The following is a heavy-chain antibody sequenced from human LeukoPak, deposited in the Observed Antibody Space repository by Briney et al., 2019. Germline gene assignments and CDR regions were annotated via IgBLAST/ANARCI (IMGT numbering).Heavy chain of an antibody. V-gene: IGHV5-51*01. CDR1: GSSFTSYW. D-gene: IGHD1-26*01. CDR3: ARRDGTLGHFDY. CDR2: IYPGDSDT. J-gene: IGHJ4*02. Sequence: GASLQISCKGSGSSFTSYWIGWVRQLPGKGLEWMGIIYPGDSDTRYSPSFQGQVTMSADKSISTAYLQWSSLKASDNAMYYCARRDGTLGHFDYWGQGTLVTVSS.